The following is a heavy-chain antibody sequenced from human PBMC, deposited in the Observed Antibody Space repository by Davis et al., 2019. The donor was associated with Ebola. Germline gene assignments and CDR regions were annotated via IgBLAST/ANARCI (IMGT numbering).Heavy chain of an antibody. D-gene: IGHD3-10*01. V-gene: IGHV4-34*01. CDR3: ARSSGPSDI. J-gene: IGHJ3*02. Sequence: SETLSLTCAVYGGSFSGYYWSWIRQPPGKGLEWIGEINHSGSTNYNPSLKSRVTISVDTSKNQFSLRLSSVTAADTAVYYCARSSGPSDIWGQGTMVTVSS. CDR2: INHSGST. CDR1: GGSFSGYY.